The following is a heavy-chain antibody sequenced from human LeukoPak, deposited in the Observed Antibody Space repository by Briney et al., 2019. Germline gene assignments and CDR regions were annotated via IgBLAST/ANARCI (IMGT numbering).Heavy chain of an antibody. V-gene: IGHV4-34*01. Sequence: SETLSLTCAAYGGSFSGCYWSWIRQPPGKGLEWIGEINHSGSTNYNPSLKSRVTISVDTSKNQFSLKLSSVTAADTAVYYCARGTVAYYYYYYGMDVWGQGTTVTVSS. CDR2: INHSGST. CDR3: ARGTVAYYYYYYGMDV. D-gene: IGHD4-23*01. J-gene: IGHJ6*02. CDR1: GGSFSGCY.